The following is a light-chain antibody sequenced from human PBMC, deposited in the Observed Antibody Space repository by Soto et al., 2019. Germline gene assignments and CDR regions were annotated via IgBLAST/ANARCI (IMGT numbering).Light chain of an antibody. J-gene: IGKJ2*01. CDR2: DAS. CDR1: QDITKY. Sequence: DIQMTQSPSSLSASVGDRVTITCQASQDITKYLNWYQQKPGRAPKLLIYDASNLETEVPSRFSGTGSGTYFTVTISSLQPEDFATYYCQQYDNVPYTFGQGTKLEIK. CDR3: QQYDNVPYT. V-gene: IGKV1-33*01.